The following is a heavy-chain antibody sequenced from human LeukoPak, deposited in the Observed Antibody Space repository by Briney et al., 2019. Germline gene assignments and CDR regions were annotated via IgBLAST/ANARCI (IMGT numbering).Heavy chain of an antibody. J-gene: IGHJ1*01. V-gene: IGHV1-24*01. CDR1: GYTLTELS. D-gene: IGHD6-13*01. Sequence: GASVKVSCKVSGYTLTELSMHWVRQAPGKGLEWMGGFGPEDGATIYAQKFQGRVTMTEDTSTDTAYMELSSLRSEDTAVYYCATLLWSSNWHKSGFQHWGQGTLVTVSS. CDR3: ATLLWSSNWHKSGFQH. CDR2: FGPEDGAT.